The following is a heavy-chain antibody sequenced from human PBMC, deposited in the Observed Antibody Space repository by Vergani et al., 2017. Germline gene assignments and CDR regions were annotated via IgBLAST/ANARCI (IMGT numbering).Heavy chain of an antibody. CDR3: VRARVCGGGRCTPNMDV. Sequence: EVQLLESGGGLVQPGGSLRLSCAASGFTFNSYAMNWVRQAPGKGLEWVSTVSGSGTSTYYADSVKGRFTISRDNSKNTLYLQMNGLRAEDTAVYYCVRARVCGGGRCTPNMDVWGKGTTVTVSS. J-gene: IGHJ6*03. V-gene: IGHV3-23*01. CDR1: GFTFNSYA. CDR2: VSGSGTST. D-gene: IGHD2-15*01.